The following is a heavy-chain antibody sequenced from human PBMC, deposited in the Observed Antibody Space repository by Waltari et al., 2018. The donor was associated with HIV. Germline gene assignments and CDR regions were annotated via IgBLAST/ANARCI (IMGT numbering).Heavy chain of an antibody. J-gene: IGHJ4*02. CDR3: ARDFPFSHYYGSGSYFGSDY. V-gene: IGHV4-59*11. CDR2: IYDSGST. Sequence: QVQLQESGPGLVKPSETLLLTLTVPGGSISSHHCSWIRQPPGKGLEFIGYIYDSGSTNYNPSLKSRVTIAADTSKKQISLKLSSVTAADTAVYYCARDFPFSHYYGSGSYFGSDYWGQGTQVTVSS. CDR1: GGSISSHH. D-gene: IGHD3-10*01.